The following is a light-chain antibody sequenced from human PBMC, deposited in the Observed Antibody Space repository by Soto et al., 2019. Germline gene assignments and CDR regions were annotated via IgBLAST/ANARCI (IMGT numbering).Light chain of an antibody. J-gene: IGKJ1*01. Sequence: EVVMTQSPTTLSVSPGERATLSCRASQSVSGNLAWYQQKPGQAPRLLIYDASTRATGIPARFSGSGSGTDFTLTISSLEPEDFAVYYCQQRSNWPWTFGQGTKVDNK. CDR2: DAS. CDR3: QQRSNWPWT. CDR1: QSVSGN. V-gene: IGKV3-11*01.